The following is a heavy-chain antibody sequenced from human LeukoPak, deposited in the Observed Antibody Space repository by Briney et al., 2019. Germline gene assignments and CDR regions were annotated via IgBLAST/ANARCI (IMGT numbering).Heavy chain of an antibody. CDR3: ARVMLGYSGLLDY. Sequence: PSETLSLTCTVSGASISSYFWSWIRQPPGKGLEFIGYIYYSGSTNYNSPLKSRVTISIDTSKNQFSLNLTSVTAADTAVYYCARVMLGYSGLLDYWGQGTLVTVSS. D-gene: IGHD5-12*01. V-gene: IGHV4-59*01. CDR2: IYYSGST. J-gene: IGHJ4*02. CDR1: GASISSYF.